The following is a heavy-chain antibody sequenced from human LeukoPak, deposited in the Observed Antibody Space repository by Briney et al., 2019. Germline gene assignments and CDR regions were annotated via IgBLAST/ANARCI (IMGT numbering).Heavy chain of an antibody. Sequence: SETLSLTCTVSGGSISSSSYYWGWIRQPPGKGLEWIGSIYYSGSTHYNPSLKSRVTISVDTSKNQFSLKLSSVTAADTAVYYCAGGPYDILTGYPSSFDYWGQGTLVTVSS. CDR2: IYYSGST. CDR1: GGSISSSSYY. D-gene: IGHD3-9*01. V-gene: IGHV4-39*01. CDR3: AGGPYDILTGYPSSFDY. J-gene: IGHJ4*02.